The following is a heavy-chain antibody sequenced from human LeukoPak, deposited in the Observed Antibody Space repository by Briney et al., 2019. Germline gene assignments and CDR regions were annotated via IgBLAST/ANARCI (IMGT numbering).Heavy chain of an antibody. J-gene: IGHJ4*02. CDR2: INPNSGGT. D-gene: IGHD1-26*01. Sequence: ASVKVSCKASGYTFTGYYMHWVRQAPGQGLEWMGWINPNSGGTNYAQKFQGRVTMTRDTSISTAYMELSSLRSEDTAVYYCARGLFPSGELPGGVDYWGQGTLVTVSS. CDR1: GYTFTGYY. V-gene: IGHV1-2*02. CDR3: ARGLFPSGELPGGVDY.